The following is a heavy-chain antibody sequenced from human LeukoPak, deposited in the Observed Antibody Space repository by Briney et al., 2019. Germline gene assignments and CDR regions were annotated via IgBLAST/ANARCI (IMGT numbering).Heavy chain of an antibody. Sequence: GRSLRLSCAASGFTFDDYAMHWVRQAPGKGLEWVSGISWNSGSIGYADSVKGRFTISRDNAKNSLYLQMNSLRAEDTALYYCAKGSRSSRGSFDYWGREPWSPSPQ. CDR3: AKGSRSSRGSFDY. J-gene: IGHJ4*02. CDR2: ISWNSGSI. D-gene: IGHD6-13*01. V-gene: IGHV3-9*01. CDR1: GFTFDDYA.